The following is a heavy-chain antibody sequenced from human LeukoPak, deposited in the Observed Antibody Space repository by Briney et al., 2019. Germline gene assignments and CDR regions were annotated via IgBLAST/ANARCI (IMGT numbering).Heavy chain of an antibody. Sequence: VASVKVSCKASGYTFTGYYMHWVRQAPGQGLEWMGWINPNSGGTNYAQKFQGRVTMTRDTSISTAYMELSRLRSDDTAVYYCARDLKSEYDILMGMDVWGQGITVTVSS. CDR1: GYTFTGYY. CDR3: ARDLKSEYDILMGMDV. D-gene: IGHD3-9*01. J-gene: IGHJ6*02. V-gene: IGHV1-2*02. CDR2: INPNSGGT.